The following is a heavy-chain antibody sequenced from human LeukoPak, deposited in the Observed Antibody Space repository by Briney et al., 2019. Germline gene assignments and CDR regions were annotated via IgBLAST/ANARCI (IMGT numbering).Heavy chain of an antibody. D-gene: IGHD2-2*02. CDR1: GYTFTGYY. Sequence: GASVKVSCKASGYTFTGYYMHWVRQAPGQGLEWMGWVNPNSGGTNYAQKFQGRVTMTRDTSISTAYMELSRLRSDDTAVYYCARDSYGDCSSTSCYNSVWYYWGQGTLVTVSS. CDR3: ARDSYGDCSSTSCYNSVWYY. CDR2: VNPNSGGT. J-gene: IGHJ4*02. V-gene: IGHV1-2*02.